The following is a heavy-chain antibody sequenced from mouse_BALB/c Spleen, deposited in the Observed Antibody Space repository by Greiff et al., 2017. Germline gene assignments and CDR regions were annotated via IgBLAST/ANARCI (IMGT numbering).Heavy chain of an antibody. CDR2: IRNKANGYTT. CDR3: ARDITAMIEGYFDY. J-gene: IGHJ2*01. V-gene: IGHV7-3*02. D-gene: IGHD2-4*01. Sequence: EVMLVESGGGLVQPGGSLRLSCATSGFTFTDYYMSWVRQPPGKALEWLGVIRNKANGYTTEYSASVKGRFTIYRDNSQSILYLQMNTLRAEDSATYYCARDITAMIEGYFDYWGQGTTLTVSS. CDR1: GFTFTDYY.